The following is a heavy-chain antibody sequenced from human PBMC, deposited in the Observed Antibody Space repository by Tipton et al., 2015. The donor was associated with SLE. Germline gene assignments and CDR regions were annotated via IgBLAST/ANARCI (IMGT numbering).Heavy chain of an antibody. D-gene: IGHD6-6*01. J-gene: IGHJ6*01. V-gene: IGHV3-30*04. CDR3: ARVIAAPPYGLDV. CDR2: ISYDGSNK. CDR1: GFTFSSYA. Sequence: SLRLSCAASGFTFSSYAMHWVRQAPGKGLEWVAVISYDGSNKDYADSVKGRFTISRDNSKNTLYLQMNSLRPEDTAVYYCARVIAAPPYGLDVWGQGTTVTVSS.